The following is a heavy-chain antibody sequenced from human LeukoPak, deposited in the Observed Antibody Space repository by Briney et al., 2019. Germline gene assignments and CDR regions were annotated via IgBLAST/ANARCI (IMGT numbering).Heavy chain of an antibody. D-gene: IGHD6-13*01. Sequence: GGSLRLSCAASGFTFSSYGMHWVRQAPGKGLEWVAFIRYDGSNKYYADPVKGRFTISRDNSKNTLYLQMNSLRAEDTAVYYCAKEIGSYSSSWFDYWGQGTLVTVSP. J-gene: IGHJ4*02. CDR1: GFTFSSYG. V-gene: IGHV3-30*02. CDR2: IRYDGSNK. CDR3: AKEIGSYSSSWFDY.